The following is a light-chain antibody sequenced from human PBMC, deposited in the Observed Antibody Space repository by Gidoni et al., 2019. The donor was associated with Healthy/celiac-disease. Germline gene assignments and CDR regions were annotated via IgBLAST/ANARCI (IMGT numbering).Light chain of an antibody. CDR1: QDISNY. V-gene: IGKV1-33*01. Sequence: DIQMTKSPSSLSASVGDRVTITCQASQDISNYLNWYQQKPGKAPKLLIYDASNLETGVPSRFSGSGSGTDFTFTISSLQPEDIATYYCQQYDNLLSLTFGGXTKVEIK. CDR3: QQYDNLLSLT. J-gene: IGKJ4*01. CDR2: DAS.